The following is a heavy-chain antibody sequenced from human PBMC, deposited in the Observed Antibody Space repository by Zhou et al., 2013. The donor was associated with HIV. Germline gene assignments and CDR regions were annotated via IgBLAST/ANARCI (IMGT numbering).Heavy chain of an antibody. CDR1: GYTFTAYY. J-gene: IGHJ6*03. CDR3: AREIVVPDVNDDYYYYMDV. Sequence: QVQVVQSGAEVKKPGASMKVSCKASGYTFTAYYMHLVRQAPGQGLEWMGWINPISGGTQYAQKFQGRVTMTRDTSISTAYMELSSLRSDDTAVYYCAREIVVPDVNDDYYYYMDVWGKGTTVTVSS. CDR2: INPISGGT. D-gene: IGHD2-15*01. V-gene: IGHV1-2*02.